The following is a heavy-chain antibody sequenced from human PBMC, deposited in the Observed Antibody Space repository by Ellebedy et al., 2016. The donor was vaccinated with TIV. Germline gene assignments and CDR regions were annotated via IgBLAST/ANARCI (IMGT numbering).Heavy chain of an antibody. V-gene: IGHV1-46*01. Sequence: GESLKISCAASGFTFTTYAIHWVRQAPGQGLEWMGIINPSGGSTSYAQKFQGRVTMTRDTSTSTVYMELSSLRSEDTAVYYCARDRPYRMYNYYGMDVWGQGTTVTVSS. CDR2: INPSGGST. J-gene: IGHJ6*02. D-gene: IGHD4-11*01. CDR1: GFTFTTYA. CDR3: ARDRPYRMYNYYGMDV.